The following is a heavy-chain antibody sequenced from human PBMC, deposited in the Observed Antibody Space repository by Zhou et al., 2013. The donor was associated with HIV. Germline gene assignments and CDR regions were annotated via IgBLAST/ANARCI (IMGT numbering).Heavy chain of an antibody. CDR3: ARSMITFGGVINHLDY. CDR1: GYTFINHG. CDR2: ITAYNANT. Sequence: QVQLVQSGAEVRRPGASVKVSCKASGYTFINHGITWVRQVPGQGLEWMGWITAYNANTNYGQNLQGRVTMTTDTSTNTVYMELRSLRSDDTAVYYCARSMITFGGVINHLDYWGQGTLVTVSS. V-gene: IGHV1-18*04. J-gene: IGHJ4*02. D-gene: IGHD3-16*02.